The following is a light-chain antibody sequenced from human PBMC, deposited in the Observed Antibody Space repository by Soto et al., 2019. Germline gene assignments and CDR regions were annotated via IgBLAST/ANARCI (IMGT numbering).Light chain of an antibody. CDR3: QQYDRYPVT. Sequence: DSQMTQSPSTLPASVGDRVTITCRASKSISSWLDWYQQKPGKAPKLLIYKASLLQSGVPSRFSGSGSGTEFSLTIISRQPEDVATVYCQQYDRYPVTFGGGTKVEVK. CDR2: KAS. J-gene: IGKJ4*01. V-gene: IGKV1-5*03. CDR1: KSISSW.